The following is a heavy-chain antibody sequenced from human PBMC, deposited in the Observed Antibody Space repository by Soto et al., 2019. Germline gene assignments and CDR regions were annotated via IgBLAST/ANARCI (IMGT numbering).Heavy chain of an antibody. V-gene: IGHV3-23*01. D-gene: IGHD1-1*01. CDR3: ARGSDDNASFGMDV. J-gene: IGHJ6*02. Sequence: PGGSLRLWCAASGFPCCGHGKSRVRQCPGKGVGLVSGISVVGGSAYYAAHVKRRFTISRHCAKNSLYLQMDSLRAEDRAVYYCARGSDDNASFGMDVRAQRRTVTVSS. CDR1: GFPCCGHG. CDR2: ISVVGGSA.